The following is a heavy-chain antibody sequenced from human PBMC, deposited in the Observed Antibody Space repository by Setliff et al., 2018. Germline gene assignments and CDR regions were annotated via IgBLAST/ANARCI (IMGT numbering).Heavy chain of an antibody. V-gene: IGHV4-38-2*01. D-gene: IGHD2-2*01. CDR2: IYHKGRT. CDR1: GISISSGHY. J-gene: IGHJ4*02. Sequence: PSETLSLTCGVSGISISSGHYWGWIRQPPGKGLEWIATIYHKGRTYYNPSLDSRVTISLDTSKNQLSLNLNSVTAADTAVYYFRLAPCNTTSCEEALDFWSQGTLVTV. CDR3: RLAPCNTTSCEEALDF.